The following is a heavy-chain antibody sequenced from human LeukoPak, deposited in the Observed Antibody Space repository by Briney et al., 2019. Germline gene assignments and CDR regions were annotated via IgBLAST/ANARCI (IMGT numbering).Heavy chain of an antibody. CDR3: AREEIRSWFDP. Sequence: PSETLSLTCTVSGDSITSYYWSWIRQPPGKGLEWIGYIYYSGSTNYTPSLKSRVTISVDTSKNQFSLKLSSVAAADTAVYYCAREEIRSWFDPWGQGTLVTVSS. J-gene: IGHJ5*02. CDR1: GDSITSYY. V-gene: IGHV4-59*01. D-gene: IGHD5-24*01. CDR2: IYYSGST.